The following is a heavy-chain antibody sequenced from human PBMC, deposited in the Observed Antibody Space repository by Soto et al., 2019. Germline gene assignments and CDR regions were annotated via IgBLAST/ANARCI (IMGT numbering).Heavy chain of an antibody. CDR2: TYYRSKWYN. CDR1: GVSVSSNSAA. Sequence: SQTLSLTCAISGVSVSSNSAAWDWIRQSQSRGLEWLGRTYYRSKWYNDYAVSVKSRVTINPDTSKNQLSLQLNSVTPEDTAVYYCARDLWDILDDYYYKDVWGKGTTVTVSS. CDR3: ARDLWDILDDYYYKDV. D-gene: IGHD2-15*01. V-gene: IGHV6-1*01. J-gene: IGHJ6*03.